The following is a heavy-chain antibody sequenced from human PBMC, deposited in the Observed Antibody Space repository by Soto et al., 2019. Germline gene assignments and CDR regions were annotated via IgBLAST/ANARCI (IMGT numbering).Heavy chain of an antibody. V-gene: IGHV1-18*01. CDR2: ISAYNGTT. CDR3: ARGGTPIGY. J-gene: IGHJ4*02. D-gene: IGHD3-16*01. Sequence: QVQLVQSGAEVKKPGASVKVSCKASGYTFTNFGISSARQAPGQGLEWMGPISAYNGTTHYAQNFQGRVTMTTDTATSTAYIELRSVRSEETAVYYCARGGTPIGYWGQGTLVTVSS. CDR1: GYTFTNFG.